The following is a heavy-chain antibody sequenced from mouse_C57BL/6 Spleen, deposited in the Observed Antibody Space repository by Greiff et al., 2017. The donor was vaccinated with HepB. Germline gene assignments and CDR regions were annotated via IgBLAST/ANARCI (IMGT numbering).Heavy chain of an antibody. D-gene: IGHD1-1*01. CDR2: IYPGDGDT. CDR1: GYAFSSSW. Sequence: VQLQQSGPELVKPGASVKISCKASGYAFSSSWMNWVKQRPGKGLEWIGRIYPGDGDTNYNGKFKGKATLTADKSSSTAYMQLSSLTSEDSAVYFCARYITTVDFYFDYWGQGTTLTVSS. J-gene: IGHJ2*01. CDR3: ARYITTVDFYFDY. V-gene: IGHV1-82*01.